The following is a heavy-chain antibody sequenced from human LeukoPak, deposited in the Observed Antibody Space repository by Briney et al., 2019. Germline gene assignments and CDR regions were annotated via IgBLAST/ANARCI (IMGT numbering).Heavy chain of an antibody. J-gene: IGHJ5*02. CDR2: IYHSGST. V-gene: IGHV4-38-2*02. D-gene: IGHD3-16*01. CDR3: TRGEFMITFGEVIAGTRFDP. Sequence: SETLSLTCTVSGYSISSGYYWGWIRQPPGKGLGWIGSIYHSGSTNYNPSLKSRVTISTDTSENHFSLKLSSVTAVDTTVYYCTRGEFMITFGEVIAGTRFDPWGQGTLVTVSS. CDR1: GYSISSGYY.